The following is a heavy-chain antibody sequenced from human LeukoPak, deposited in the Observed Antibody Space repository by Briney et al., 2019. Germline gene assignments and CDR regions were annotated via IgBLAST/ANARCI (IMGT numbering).Heavy chain of an antibody. CDR1: GFTFGDYA. CDR3: TRDPLASVVRGVTPDY. J-gene: IGHJ4*02. D-gene: IGHD3-10*01. CDR2: IRSKAYGRTT. V-gene: IGHV3-49*04. Sequence: GGSLRLSCTASGFTFGDYAMSWVSQAPGKGLEWVGFIRSKAYGRTTEYAAAVKGRFTISRDDSKSIAYLQMNSLKTEDTAVYYCTRDPLASVVRGVTPDYWGQGTLVTVSS.